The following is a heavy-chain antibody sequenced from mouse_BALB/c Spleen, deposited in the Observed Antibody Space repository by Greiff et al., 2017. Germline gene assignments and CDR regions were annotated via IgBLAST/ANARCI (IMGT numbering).Heavy chain of an antibody. CDR3: ARRDYDWFAY. Sequence: EVKVVESGGGLVKPGGSLKLSCAASGFTFSSYAMSWVRQSPEKRLEWVAEISSGGSYTCYPDTVTGRFTISRDNAKNTLYLEMSSLRSEDTAMYYCARRDYDWFAYWGQGTLVTVSA. CDR1: GFTFSSYA. CDR2: ISSGGSYT. V-gene: IGHV5-9-4*01. D-gene: IGHD2-4*01. J-gene: IGHJ3*01.